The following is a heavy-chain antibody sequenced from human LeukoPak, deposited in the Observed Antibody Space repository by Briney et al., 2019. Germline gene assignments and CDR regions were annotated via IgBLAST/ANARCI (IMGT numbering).Heavy chain of an antibody. CDR3: ARERGTAKYYFDY. Sequence: PGGSLRLSCAASGFTFSSYWMHWVRQAPGKGLVWVSRINSDGSSTSYADSVKGRFTISRDNAKNTPYLQMNSLRAEDTAVYYCARERGTAKYYFDYWGQGTLVTVSS. D-gene: IGHD5-18*01. V-gene: IGHV3-74*01. CDR1: GFTFSSYW. J-gene: IGHJ4*02. CDR2: INSDGSST.